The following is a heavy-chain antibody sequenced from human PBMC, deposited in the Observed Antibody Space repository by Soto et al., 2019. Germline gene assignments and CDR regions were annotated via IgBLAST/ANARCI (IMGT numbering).Heavy chain of an antibody. Sequence: SETLSLTCTVSGGSISKSNYFWGWFRQAPGKGLEWIASILYSGTTSYNSSLKSRVAISVDTSMNQFSLKLNSVTAADTAVYCCARLGWGKGDADYCGQGTLVTVS. CDR1: GGSISKSNYF. CDR3: ARLGWGKGDADY. CDR2: ILYSGTT. J-gene: IGHJ4*02. V-gene: IGHV4-39*01. D-gene: IGHD3-16*01.